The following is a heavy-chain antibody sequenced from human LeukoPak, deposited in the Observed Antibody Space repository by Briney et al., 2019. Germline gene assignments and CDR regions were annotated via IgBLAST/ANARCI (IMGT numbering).Heavy chain of an antibody. V-gene: IGHV4-59*01. J-gene: IGHJ6*02. D-gene: IGHD6-19*01. CDR2: IYYSGST. CDR1: GGSISSYY. CDR3: ARARKQWLAPVYYYYGMDV. Sequence: SETLSLTCTVSGGSISSYYRSWIRQPPGKGLEWIGYIYYSGSTNYNPSLKSRVTISVDTSKNQFSLKLSSVTAADTAVYYCARARKQWLAPVYYYYGMDVWGQGTTVTVSS.